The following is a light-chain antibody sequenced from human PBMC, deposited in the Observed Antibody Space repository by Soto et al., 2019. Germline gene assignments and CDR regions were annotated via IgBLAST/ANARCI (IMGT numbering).Light chain of an antibody. CDR3: QQSYSTTT. Sequence: DIQMTQSPSSLSASVGDRVTITCRASQGIGNYLAWYQQKPGKVPKLLIYAASTLQSGVPSRFSGSGSGTDFTLTISSLQPEDFATYYCQQSYSTTTFGGGTKVDIK. V-gene: IGKV1-27*01. CDR2: AAS. CDR1: QGIGNY. J-gene: IGKJ4*01.